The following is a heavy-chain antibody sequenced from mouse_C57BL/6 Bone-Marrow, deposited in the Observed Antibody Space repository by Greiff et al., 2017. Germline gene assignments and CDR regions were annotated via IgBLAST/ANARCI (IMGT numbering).Heavy chain of an antibody. Sequence: VQLQQPGAELVMPGASVKLSCKASGYTFTSYWMHWVKQRPGQGLEWIGEIDPSDSYTNYNQKFKGKSTLTVDKSSSTAYMQLSSLTSEVSAVYYCARHGSSYLYFDVWGTGITVTVSS. J-gene: IGHJ1*03. CDR2: IDPSDSYT. CDR1: GYTFTSYW. CDR3: ARHGSSYLYFDV. V-gene: IGHV1-69*01. D-gene: IGHD1-1*01.